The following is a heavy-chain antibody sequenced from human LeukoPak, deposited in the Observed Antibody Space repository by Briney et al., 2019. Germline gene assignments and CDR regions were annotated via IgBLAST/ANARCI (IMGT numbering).Heavy chain of an antibody. CDR3: ARGPYGSGSCRPLRWFDP. V-gene: IGHV4-34*01. CDR2: INQSGST. Sequence: SETLSLTCAVFGGSFSGYCWSWIRQPPGKGLEWIGEINQSGSTNYNPSLKSRVTISVDTSKNQFSLKLSSVTAADTAVYYCARGPYGSGSCRPLRWFDPWGQGTLVTVSS. CDR1: GGSFSGYC. J-gene: IGHJ5*02. D-gene: IGHD3-10*01.